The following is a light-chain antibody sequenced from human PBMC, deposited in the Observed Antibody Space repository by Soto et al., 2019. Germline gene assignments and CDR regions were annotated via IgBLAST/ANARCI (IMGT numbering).Light chain of an antibody. CDR3: QQFGTSPPST. Sequence: EIVVTQSPGTLSLSPGERATLSCRASQSVSSNYLAWYQQKPGQAPRLLIYGASSRATGIPDRFSGSGCGPDFTLTISRLEPEDFSMYYCQQFGTSPPSTFGQGKRLEIK. CDR2: GAS. J-gene: IGKJ5*01. V-gene: IGKV3-20*01. CDR1: QSVSSNY.